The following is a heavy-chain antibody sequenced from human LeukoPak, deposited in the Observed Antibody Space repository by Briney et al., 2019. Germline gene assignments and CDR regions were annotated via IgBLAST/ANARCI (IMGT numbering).Heavy chain of an antibody. CDR2: ISGSGGST. CDR1: GFTFSSYG. Sequence: PGGSLRLSCAASGFTFSSYGMSWVRQAPGKGLEWVSAISGSGGSTYYADSVKGRFTISRDNSKNTLYLQMNSLRAEDTAVYYCAKDLSGYSYGQLDYWGQGTLVTVSS. D-gene: IGHD5-18*01. CDR3: AKDLSGYSYGQLDY. V-gene: IGHV3-23*01. J-gene: IGHJ4*02.